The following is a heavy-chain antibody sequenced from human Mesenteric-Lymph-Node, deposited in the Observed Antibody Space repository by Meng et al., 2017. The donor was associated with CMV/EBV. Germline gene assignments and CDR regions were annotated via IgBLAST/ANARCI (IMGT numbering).Heavy chain of an antibody. CDR1: GYTFSNAW. Sequence: GGSLRLSCAASGYTFSNAWMSWVRQAPGKGLEWVGRIKSKTDGETIDYAAPVKGRFTISRDDSKNTLYLQMNSLKTEDTAVYYCAAGTGKTDFDYWGQGTLVTVSS. V-gene: IGHV3-15*01. CDR3: AAGTGKTDFDY. J-gene: IGHJ4*02. CDR2: IKSKTDGETI. D-gene: IGHD1-1*01.